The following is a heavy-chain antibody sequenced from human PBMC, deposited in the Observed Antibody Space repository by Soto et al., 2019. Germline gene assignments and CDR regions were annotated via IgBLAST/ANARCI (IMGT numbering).Heavy chain of an antibody. J-gene: IGHJ3*02. Sequence: GGSLRLSCAASGFTFDDYAMHWVRQAPGKGLEWVSGISWNSGSIGYADSVKGRFTISRDNAKNSLYLQMNSLRAEDTALYYCAKDWYSSSWYRGAFDIWGQGTMVTVSS. CDR2: ISWNSGSI. CDR1: GFTFDDYA. CDR3: AKDWYSSSWYRGAFDI. D-gene: IGHD6-13*01. V-gene: IGHV3-9*01.